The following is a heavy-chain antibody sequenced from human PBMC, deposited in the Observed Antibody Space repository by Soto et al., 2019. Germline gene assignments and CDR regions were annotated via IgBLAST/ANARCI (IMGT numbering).Heavy chain of an antibody. CDR1: GYTFTSYA. D-gene: IGHD2-15*01. CDR2: INAGNGNT. V-gene: IGHV1-3*01. Sequence: ASVKVSCQASGYTFTSYAMHWVRQAPGQRLEWMGWINAGNGNTKYSQKFQGRVTITRDTSASTAYMELSSLRSEDTAVYYCARDGGSGCSFGYYYYCMVVWDQGTTVTVSS. CDR3: ARDGGSGCSFGYYYYCMVV. J-gene: IGHJ6*02.